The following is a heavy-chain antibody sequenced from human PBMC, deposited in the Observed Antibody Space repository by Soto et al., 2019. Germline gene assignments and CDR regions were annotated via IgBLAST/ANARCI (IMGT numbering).Heavy chain of an antibody. CDR3: ARVVVVAATRNWFDP. V-gene: IGHV1-18*01. CDR2: ISAYNGNT. CDR1: GYTFTSYG. Sequence: ASVKVSCKASGYTFTSYGISWVRQAPGQGLEWMGWISAYNGNTNYAQKLQGRVTMTTDTSTSTAYMELRSLRSDDTAVYYCARVVVVAATRNWFDPWGQGTLVTVSS. J-gene: IGHJ5*02. D-gene: IGHD2-15*01.